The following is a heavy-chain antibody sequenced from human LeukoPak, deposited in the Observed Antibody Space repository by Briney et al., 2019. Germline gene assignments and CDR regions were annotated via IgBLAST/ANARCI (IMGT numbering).Heavy chain of an antibody. Sequence: GGSLRLSCAASGFTFSSYWMHWVRQVPGKGLVWVSRIKSDGSSTTYADSVKGRFTISRDNAKNTLYLQMNSLRAEDTAVYYCARDQTYGDYWYFDLWGRGTLVTVSS. D-gene: IGHD4-17*01. J-gene: IGHJ2*01. CDR2: IKSDGSST. V-gene: IGHV3-74*01. CDR3: ARDQTYGDYWYFDL. CDR1: GFTFSSYW.